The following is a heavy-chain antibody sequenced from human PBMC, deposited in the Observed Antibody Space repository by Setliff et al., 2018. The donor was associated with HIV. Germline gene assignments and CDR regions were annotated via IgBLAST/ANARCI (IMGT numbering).Heavy chain of an antibody. CDR1: GYTFTDYV. D-gene: IGHD6-19*01. V-gene: IGHV7-4-1*02. CDR2: INTSAGNP. CDR3: ATAYLKPPSRYKSGWYYFAY. J-gene: IGHJ4*02. Sequence: VKVSCKTSGYTFTDYVINWVRQAPGQGLEWMGWINTSAGNPTYAQGFTGRFVFSLDTSVSTAYLQISTLKAEDTAVYYCATAYLKPPSRYKSGWYYFAYWGQGTLVTAPQ.